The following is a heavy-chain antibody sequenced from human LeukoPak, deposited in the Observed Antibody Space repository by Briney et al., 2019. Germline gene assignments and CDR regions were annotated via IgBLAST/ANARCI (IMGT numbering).Heavy chain of an antibody. D-gene: IGHD2-21*02. V-gene: IGHV4-34*01. CDR3: ARGTAGMGFDY. CDR1: GGSFSGYY. J-gene: IGHJ4*02. Sequence: PSETLSLTCAVYGGSFSGYYWSSIRQPPGKGLEWIGEINHSGSTNYNPSLKSRVTISVDTSKNQFSLKLSSVTAADTAVYYCARGTAGMGFDYWGQGTLVTVSS. CDR2: INHSGST.